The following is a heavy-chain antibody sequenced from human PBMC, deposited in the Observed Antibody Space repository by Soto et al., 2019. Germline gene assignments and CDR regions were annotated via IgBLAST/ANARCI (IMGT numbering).Heavy chain of an antibody. Sequence: QLQLQESGPGLVKPSETLSLTCIVSGGSISSSNYYWGWIRQPPGKGLEWIGSIYYSGTTYYNPSLESRVTISVDTSKNHFSLKLSSVTAADTALYYCASRNRGYCSSTSCYDDVFDIWGQGTMVTVSS. CDR3: ASRNRGYCSSTSCYDDVFDI. D-gene: IGHD2-2*01. J-gene: IGHJ3*02. V-gene: IGHV4-39*02. CDR1: GGSISSSNYY. CDR2: IYYSGTT.